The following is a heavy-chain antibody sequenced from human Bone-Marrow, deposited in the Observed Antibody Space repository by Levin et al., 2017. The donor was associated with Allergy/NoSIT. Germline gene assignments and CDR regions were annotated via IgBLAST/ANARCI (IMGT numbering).Heavy chain of an antibody. V-gene: IGHV1-69*06. Sequence: ASVKVSCKASGDSFTSYAISWVRQAPGQGLEWMGGIIPIFGSADYAQNFQGRVTITADKSTSTAYMELSSLRSEDTAVYYCARDLRALRNSHPFGGNYYYHMDVWGKGTTVTVSS. CDR3: ARDLRALRNSHPFGGNYYYHMDV. J-gene: IGHJ6*03. CDR1: GDSFTSYA. D-gene: IGHD4-23*01. CDR2: IIPIFGSA.